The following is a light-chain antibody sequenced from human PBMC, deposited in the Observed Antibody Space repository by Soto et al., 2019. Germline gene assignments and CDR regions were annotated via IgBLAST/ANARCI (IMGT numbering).Light chain of an antibody. CDR3: PQYNSYPWT. Sequence: DTESTQSPSPKTASIQYKSTITFRDSQSNSSWLAWYQQKPGKAPKLLIYKASSLESGVPSRFSGSGSGTEFTLTISSLQPDDFATYYCPQYNSYPWTFGQGTKVAIK. CDR1: QSNSSW. CDR2: KAS. V-gene: IGKV1-5*03. J-gene: IGKJ1*01.